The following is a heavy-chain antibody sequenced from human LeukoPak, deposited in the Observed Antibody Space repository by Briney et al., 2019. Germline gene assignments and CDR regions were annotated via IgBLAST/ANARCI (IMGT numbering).Heavy chain of an antibody. CDR1: GATFTSYA. CDR2: IIPIFGTA. J-gene: IGHJ5*02. CDR3: YRWGSRRRYQLRNWCDP. Sequence: SVKLSCNASGATFTSYAISWVRQAPGQGLEWMGGIIPIFGTANYAQKFSGRGTFTADESTGTAYMELSSLRPEDTAADYCYRWGSRRRYQLRNWCDPGGRGTLVNVSS. V-gene: IGHV1-69*13. D-gene: IGHD2-2*01.